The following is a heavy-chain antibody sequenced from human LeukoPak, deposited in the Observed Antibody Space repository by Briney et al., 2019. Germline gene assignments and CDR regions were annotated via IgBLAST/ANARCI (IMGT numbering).Heavy chain of an antibody. CDR3: ARPYYYDSRIDP. V-gene: IGHV4-30-4*01. Sequence: SQTLSLTCTVSGGSISSGYYYWSWIRQPPGKGLEWIAYMYYSGSTYYNPSLKSRVTMSADTSKNQLSLKLSSVTAADTAVYYCARPYYYDSRIDPWGQGILVTVSS. CDR1: GGSISSGYYY. D-gene: IGHD3-22*01. J-gene: IGHJ5*02. CDR2: MYYSGST.